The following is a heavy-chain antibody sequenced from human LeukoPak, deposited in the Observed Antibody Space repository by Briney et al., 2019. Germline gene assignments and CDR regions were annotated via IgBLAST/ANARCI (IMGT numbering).Heavy chain of an antibody. CDR1: GGSFSGYY. CDR2: INHSGST. V-gene: IGHV4-34*01. D-gene: IGHD2/OR15-2a*01. Sequence: PSETLSLTCAVYGGSFSGYYWSWIRQPPGKGLEWIGEINHSGSTNYNPSLKSRVTISVDTSKNQFSLKLSSVTAADTAVYYCAGSLVINEEWGQGTLVTVSS. J-gene: IGHJ4*02. CDR3: AGSLVINEE.